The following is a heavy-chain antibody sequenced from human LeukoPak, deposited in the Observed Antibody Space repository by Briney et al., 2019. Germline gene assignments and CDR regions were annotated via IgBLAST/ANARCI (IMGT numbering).Heavy chain of an antibody. Sequence: GGSLRLSCAAPGFTFRSYGMHWVRQAPGTGLEWVAVLWYDGSNKYYADSVKGRFTISRDNFKNTLYLQMNSLRAEDTAVYYCARDLGFSYGYGRANYYYYGMDVWGQGTTVTVSS. D-gene: IGHD5-18*01. CDR1: GFTFRSYG. CDR2: LWYDGSNK. CDR3: ARDLGFSYGYGRANYYYYGMDV. V-gene: IGHV3-33*01. J-gene: IGHJ6*02.